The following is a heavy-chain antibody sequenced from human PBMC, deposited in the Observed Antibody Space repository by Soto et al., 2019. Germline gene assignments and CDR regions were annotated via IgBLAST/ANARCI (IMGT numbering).Heavy chain of an antibody. CDR3: AREGKQQLVFRFYYYGMDV. V-gene: IGHV1-2*02. Sequence: GASVKVSCKASGYTFTGYYRHWVRQAPGQGHEWMGWINPNSGGTNYAQKFQGRVTITRDTSASTANMELSSLRSEDTAVYYCAREGKQQLVFRFYYYGMDVWGQGTTVTVSS. CDR1: GYTFTGYY. J-gene: IGHJ6*02. D-gene: IGHD6-13*01. CDR2: INPNSGGT.